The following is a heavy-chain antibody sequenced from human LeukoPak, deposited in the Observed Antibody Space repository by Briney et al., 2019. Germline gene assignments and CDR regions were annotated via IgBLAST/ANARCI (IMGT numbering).Heavy chain of an antibody. J-gene: IGHJ4*01. CDR2: IWSDGSNR. D-gene: IGHD4-11*01. V-gene: IGHV3-33*01. CDR1: GFIFSHYG. Sequence: GGSLRLSCEASGFIFSHYGMHWVRQAPGKGLEWVAVIWSDGSNRFYAGSVKGRFTISRDNSQNTVFLEMDSLRAEDKAMYYCARDAQRGFDYSNSLKYWGHGTLVTVSS. CDR3: ARDAQRGFDYSNSLKY.